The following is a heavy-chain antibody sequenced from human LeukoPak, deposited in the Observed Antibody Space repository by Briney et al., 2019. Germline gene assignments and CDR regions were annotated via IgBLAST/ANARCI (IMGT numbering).Heavy chain of an antibody. CDR2: IYTSGST. D-gene: IGHD3-10*02. J-gene: IGHJ3*02. CDR3: ARGSTYYVFGAFDI. Sequence: SQTLSLTCTVSGGSISSGSYYWSWIRQPAGKGLEWIGRIYTSGSTNYNPSLKSRVTMSVDTSKNQFSLKLSSVTAADTAVYYCARGSTYYVFGAFDIWGQGTMVTVSS. V-gene: IGHV4-61*02. CDR1: GGSISSGSYY.